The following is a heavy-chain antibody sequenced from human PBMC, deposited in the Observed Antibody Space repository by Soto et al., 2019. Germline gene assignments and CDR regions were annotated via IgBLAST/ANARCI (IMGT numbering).Heavy chain of an antibody. Sequence: SETLSLTCTVSGGSISSSRYYWGWIRQPPGKGLEWIGSIYYSGSTYYNPSLKSRVTISVDTSKNQFSLKLSSVTAADTAVYYCARHRGPYSSSWYRARWFDPWGQGTLVTVSS. CDR3: ARHRGPYSSSWYRARWFDP. D-gene: IGHD6-13*01. CDR1: GGSISSSRYY. V-gene: IGHV4-39*01. CDR2: IYYSGST. J-gene: IGHJ5*02.